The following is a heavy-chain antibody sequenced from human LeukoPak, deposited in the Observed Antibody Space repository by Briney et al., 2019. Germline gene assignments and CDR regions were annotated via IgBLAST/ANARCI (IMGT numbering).Heavy chain of an antibody. D-gene: IGHD6-19*01. CDR3: ARVGSSAWWSDQKTDH. V-gene: IGHV1-18*01. Sequence: ASVKVSCKASGYTFTSYGISWVRQAPGQGLEWMGWISAYNGNTNYAQKLQGRVTMTTDTSTSTAYMELRSLRSDDTAVYYCARVGSSAWWSDQKTDHWGQGTLVTVSS. CDR1: GYTFTSYG. J-gene: IGHJ4*02. CDR2: ISAYNGNT.